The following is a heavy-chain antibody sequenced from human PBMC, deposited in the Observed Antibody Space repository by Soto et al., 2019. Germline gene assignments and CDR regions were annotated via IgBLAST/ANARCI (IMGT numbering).Heavy chain of an antibody. Sequence: PGGSLRLSCAASGFTFSSYAMSWVRQAPGKGLEWVSAISGSGGSTYYADSVKGRFTISRDNSKNTLYLQMNSLRAEDTAVYYCAKDFRRYFDWLSYFDYWGQGTLVTVSS. CDR1: GFTFSSYA. D-gene: IGHD3-9*01. CDR2: ISGSGGST. J-gene: IGHJ4*02. CDR3: AKDFRRYFDWLSYFDY. V-gene: IGHV3-23*01.